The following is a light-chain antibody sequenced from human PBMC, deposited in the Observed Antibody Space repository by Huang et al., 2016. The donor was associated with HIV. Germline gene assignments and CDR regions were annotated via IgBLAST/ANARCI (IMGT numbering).Light chain of an antibody. V-gene: IGKV3-15*01. CDR1: QSVKNN. J-gene: IGKJ1*01. CDR2: GAA. Sequence: EIVMTQSPATLPVSPGERATLSCRARQSVKNNLAWYQKKPGQAPRLVVYGAATRATGIPPRFSGSGSGTDFTLTINSVQSEDVAVYFCHQYNDWPRTFGQGTKVEVK. CDR3: HQYNDWPRT.